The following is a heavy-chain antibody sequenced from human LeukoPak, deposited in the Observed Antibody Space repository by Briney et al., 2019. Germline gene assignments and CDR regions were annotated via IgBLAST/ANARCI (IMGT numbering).Heavy chain of an antibody. V-gene: IGHV3-64D*06. CDR2: IYSDGSRT. J-gene: IGHJ4*02. CDR1: GLTFSSFA. D-gene: IGHD6-19*01. CDR3: VKTPGNGWPV. Sequence: GGSLRLSCAASGLTFSSFAMHWVRQAPGKGLEYLSAIYSDGSRTYYADSVKGRFTISRDNSKNTLYFEMSSLRVEDTAVYYWVKTPGNGWPVWGQGTLLTVSS.